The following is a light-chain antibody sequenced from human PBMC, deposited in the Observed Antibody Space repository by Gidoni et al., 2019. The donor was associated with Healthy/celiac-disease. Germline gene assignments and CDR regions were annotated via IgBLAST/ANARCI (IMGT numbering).Light chain of an antibody. CDR1: NLVCKS. CDR2: DDS. V-gene: IGLV3-21*02. J-gene: IGLJ2*01. CDR3: QVWDSSSDDFVG. Sequence: SYVLTQPPSVSVAPGQTARITCGGNNLVCKSVNWYKQKPGQAPGLVVYDDSDRPSRITERFAGANAGKTATQTISRVEDGDEADYYCQVWDSSSDDFVGFGGGTKLTVL.